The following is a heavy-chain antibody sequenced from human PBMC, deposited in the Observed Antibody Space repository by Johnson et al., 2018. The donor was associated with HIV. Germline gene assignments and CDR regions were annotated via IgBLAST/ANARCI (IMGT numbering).Heavy chain of an antibody. J-gene: IGHJ3*02. Sequence: VQLVESGGGLIQPGGSLGLSCAASGFTFDDYGMSWVRQAPGKGLEWVSGIHWNGGSTGYAESVKGRFTISRDNAKNSLYLQMNSLRAEDTALYYCARDTYSSDACDIWGQGTMVTVSS. D-gene: IGHD4-11*01. CDR2: IHWNGGST. CDR1: GFTFDDYG. CDR3: ARDTYSSDACDI. V-gene: IGHV3-20*04.